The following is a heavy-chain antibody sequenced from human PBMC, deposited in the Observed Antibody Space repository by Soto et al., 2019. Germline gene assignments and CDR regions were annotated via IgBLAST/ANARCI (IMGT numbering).Heavy chain of an antibody. J-gene: IGHJ6*02. CDR2: ISYDGSNK. V-gene: IGHV3-30*18. CDR1: GFTFSSYG. Sequence: QPGGSLRLSCAASGFTFSSYGMHWVRQAPGKGLEWVAVISYDGSNKYYADSVKGRFTISRDNSKNTLYLQMNSLRAEDTAVYYCAKDLMISFGEVIQYYYGMDFWGQGTMVTVSS. D-gene: IGHD3-16*01. CDR3: AKDLMISFGEVIQYYYGMDF.